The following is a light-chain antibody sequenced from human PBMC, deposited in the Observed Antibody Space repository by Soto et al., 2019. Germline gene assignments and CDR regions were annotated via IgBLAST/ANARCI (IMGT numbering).Light chain of an antibody. CDR1: SSDVGGYNY. CDR3: SSYTSSRVVV. J-gene: IGLJ2*01. CDR2: DVS. V-gene: IGLV2-14*01. Sequence: QSALTQPASVSGSPGQSITISCTGTSSDVGGYNYVSWYQQHPGKAPKLMIYDVSNRPSGVSNRFSGSKSGNTASLTISGLQAEDEADYYCSSYTSSRVVVFGGGTKLTVL.